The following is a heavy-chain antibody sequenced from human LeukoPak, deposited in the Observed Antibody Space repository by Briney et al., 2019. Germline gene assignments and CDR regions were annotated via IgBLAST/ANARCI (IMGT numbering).Heavy chain of an antibody. V-gene: IGHV1-18*01. J-gene: IGHJ5*02. D-gene: IGHD3-22*01. CDR2: ISAYNGNT. CDR1: GGTFSSYA. Sequence: ASVKVSCKASGGTFSSYAISWVRQAPGQGLEWMGWISAYNGNTNYAQKLQGRVTMTTDTSTSTAYMELRSLRSDDTAVYYCARDKEREYYDSSGYYSWFDPWGQGTLVTVSS. CDR3: ARDKEREYYDSSGYYSWFDP.